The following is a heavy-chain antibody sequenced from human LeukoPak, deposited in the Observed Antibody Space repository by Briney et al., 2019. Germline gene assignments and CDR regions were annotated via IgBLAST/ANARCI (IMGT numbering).Heavy chain of an antibody. CDR2: INPNSGGT. J-gene: IGHJ4*02. D-gene: IGHD5-18*01. CDR3: ARGYSYGF. Sequence: ASVKVSCKASEYAFTSYYMHWVRQAPGQGLEWVGWINPNSGGTSYAQKFQGRVTMTRDTSISTAYMDLSRLRSDDTAVYYCARGYSYGFWGQGTLVTVSS. CDR1: EYAFTSYY. V-gene: IGHV1-2*02.